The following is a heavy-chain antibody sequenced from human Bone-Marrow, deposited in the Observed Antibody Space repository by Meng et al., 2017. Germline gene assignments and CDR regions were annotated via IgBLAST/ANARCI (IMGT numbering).Heavy chain of an antibody. CDR3: ARAYDSSGYYPLPRHAFDI. J-gene: IGHJ3*02. D-gene: IGHD3-22*01. V-gene: IGHV4-4*07. Sequence: GSLRLSCTVSGGSISSYYWSWIRQPAGKGLEWIGRIYTSGSTNYNPSLKSRVTMSVDTSKNQFSLKLSSVTAADTAVYYCARAYDSSGYYPLPRHAFDIWGQGTMVTVSS. CDR2: IYTSGST. CDR1: GGSISSYY.